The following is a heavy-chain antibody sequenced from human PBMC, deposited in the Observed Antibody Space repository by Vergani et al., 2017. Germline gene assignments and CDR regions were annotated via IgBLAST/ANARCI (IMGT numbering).Heavy chain of an antibody. V-gene: IGHV6-1*01. CDR1: GDSVSSKSAG. CDR3: AREEISRTVEGANYMDI. D-gene: IGHD4-11*01. J-gene: IGHJ6*03. Sequence: QVQLLQSGPGLVKPSQTLSLTCAISGDSVSSKSAGWIWLRPSPSRGLEWLVRTYFMSKWYNDYAASVNSRMTINSDTSKNLFYLQLQSVTPEDTAVYYCAREEISRTVEGANYMDIWGKGTTVTVSS. CDR2: TYFMSKWYN.